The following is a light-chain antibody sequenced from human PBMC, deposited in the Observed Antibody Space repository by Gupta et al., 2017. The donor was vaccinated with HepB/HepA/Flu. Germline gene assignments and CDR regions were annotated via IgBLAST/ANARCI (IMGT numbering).Light chain of an antibody. J-gene: IGLJ3*02. Sequence: SYELTQPPSVSVSPGQTARITCSGDELPNQYVYWYQQKPGPAPVLFMYKDIERPSGIPERFPGSTSGTTVTLIISGVQAEDEADYYCQYNHTTHLALGVFGGGTKLTVL. V-gene: IGLV3-25*03. CDR3: QYNHTTHLALGV. CDR2: KDI. CDR1: ELPNQY.